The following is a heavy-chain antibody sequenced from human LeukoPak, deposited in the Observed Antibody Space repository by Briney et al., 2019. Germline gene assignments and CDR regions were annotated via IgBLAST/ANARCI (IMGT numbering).Heavy chain of an antibody. Sequence: GGSLRLSCAASGFTFSSYSMNWVRQAPGEGLEWVSSISSSSSYIYYADSVKGRFTISRDNAKNSLYLQMNSLRAEDTAVYYCARDGRYYYGSGSYYKDYWGQGTLVTVSS. CDR1: GFTFSSYS. V-gene: IGHV3-21*01. CDR2: ISSSSSYI. J-gene: IGHJ4*02. D-gene: IGHD3-10*01. CDR3: ARDGRYYYGSGSYYKDY.